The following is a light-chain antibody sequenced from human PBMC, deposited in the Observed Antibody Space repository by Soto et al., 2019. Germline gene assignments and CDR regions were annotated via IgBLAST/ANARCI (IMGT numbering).Light chain of an antibody. CDR2: EGN. J-gene: IGLJ1*01. V-gene: IGLV2-23*01. Sequence: QSVLTQPASVSGSPGQSITISCTGTSSDVGSSNLVSWFQQHPGKAPKLMIYEGNQRPSGVSNRFSGSKSGNTASLTISGLQAEDEADYYCCSYAGSRTYVFGTGTKLTVL. CDR1: SSDVGSSNL. CDR3: CSYAGSRTYV.